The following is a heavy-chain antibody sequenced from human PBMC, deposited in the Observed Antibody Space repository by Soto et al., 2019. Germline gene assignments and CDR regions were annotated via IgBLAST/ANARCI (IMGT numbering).Heavy chain of an antibody. J-gene: IGHJ4*02. V-gene: IGHV4-31*03. Sequence: QVQLQESGPGLVKPSQTLSLTCTVSGGSISSGGYYWSWIRQHPGKGLEWIGYIYYSGSTYYNPSLKSRVTRSVDTSKNQFSLKLSSVTAADTAVYYCARVGELLLKMEGFDYWGQGTLVTVSS. CDR1: GGSISSGGYY. CDR3: ARVGELLLKMEGFDY. D-gene: IGHD3-10*01. CDR2: IYYSGST.